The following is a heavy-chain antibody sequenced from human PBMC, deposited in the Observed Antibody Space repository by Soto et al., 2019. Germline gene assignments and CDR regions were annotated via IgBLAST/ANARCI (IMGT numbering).Heavy chain of an antibody. J-gene: IGHJ1*01. Sequence: GGSLRLSCAASGFTFDDYAMHWVRQVPGQGLEWVSGINWNSGSIGYGDSVKGRFAISRDNAKNSLHLQMNSLSAEDTAFYYCVKDESINWYSGHFRHWGQGTLVTVSS. CDR2: INWNSGSI. V-gene: IGHV3-9*01. CDR3: VKDESINWYSGHFRH. CDR1: GFTFDDYA. D-gene: IGHD6-13*01.